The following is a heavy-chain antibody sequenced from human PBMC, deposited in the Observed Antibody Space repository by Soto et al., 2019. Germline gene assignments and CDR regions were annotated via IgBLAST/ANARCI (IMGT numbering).Heavy chain of an antibody. J-gene: IGHJ4*02. D-gene: IGHD2-2*01. Sequence: TSETLSLTCTVSGGSISSYYWSWIRQPPGKGLEWIGYIYYSGSTNYNPSLKSRVTISVDTSKNQFSLKLSSVTAADTAVYYCARLYCSSTSCWSPIDYWGQGTLVTVSS. V-gene: IGHV4-59*08. CDR3: ARLYCSSTSCWSPIDY. CDR2: IYYSGST. CDR1: GGSISSYY.